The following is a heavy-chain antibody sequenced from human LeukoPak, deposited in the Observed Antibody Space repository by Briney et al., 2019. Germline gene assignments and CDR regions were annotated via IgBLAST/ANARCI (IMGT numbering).Heavy chain of an antibody. Sequence: VASVKVSCKASGYTFTSYAMNWVRQAPGQGLEWMGRIDPKSGDTNYAQKFQDRVTMTRDTSMNTAYMEISRLTYDDTAVYYCGRGIQSFNPWGQGTQVTVSS. CDR3: GRGIQSFNP. V-gene: IGHV1-2*06. J-gene: IGHJ5*02. CDR1: GYTFTSYA. CDR2: IDPKSGDT.